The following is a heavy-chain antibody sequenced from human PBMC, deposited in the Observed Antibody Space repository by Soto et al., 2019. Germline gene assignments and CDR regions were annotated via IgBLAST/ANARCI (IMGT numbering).Heavy chain of an antibody. V-gene: IGHV1-69*06. CDR2: IIPIFGTA. Sequence: ASVKVSCKASGGTFSSYAISWVRQAPGQGLEWMGGIIPIFGTANYAQKFQGRVTITADKSTSTAYMELSSLRSEDTAVYYCARDPAYAGSSGSEARGMDVWGQGTTVTVSS. D-gene: IGHD3-22*01. CDR1: GGTFSSYA. J-gene: IGHJ6*02. CDR3: ARDPAYAGSSGSEARGMDV.